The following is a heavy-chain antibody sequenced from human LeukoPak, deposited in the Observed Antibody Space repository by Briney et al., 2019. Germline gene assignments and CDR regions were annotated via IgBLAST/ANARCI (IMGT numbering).Heavy chain of an antibody. J-gene: IGHJ4*02. D-gene: IGHD3-10*01. V-gene: IGHV1-2*02. Sequence: ASVKVSCKASGYTFTGYYVNWVRQAPGQGLEWMGWTNPNNGATNYAQKFQGRVTMTRDTSISTAYMELSRLKSDDTAVYYCARDYYGLIDYWGQGTPVTVSS. CDR1: GYTFTGYY. CDR2: TNPNNGAT. CDR3: ARDYYGLIDY.